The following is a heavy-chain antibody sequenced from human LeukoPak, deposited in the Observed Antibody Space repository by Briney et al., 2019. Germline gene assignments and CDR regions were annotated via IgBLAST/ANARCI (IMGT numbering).Heavy chain of an antibody. CDR2: ISGSGGST. V-gene: IGHV3-23*01. Sequence: GGSLRLSCAASGFTFSSYAMSWVRQAPGKGLEWVSAISGSGGSTYYADSVKGRFTISRDNSKNTLYLQMNSLRAEDTAVYYCAKDRSYYDILTGYPSWGQGTLVTVSS. J-gene: IGHJ4*02. D-gene: IGHD3-9*01. CDR3: AKDRSYYDILTGYPS. CDR1: GFTFSSYA.